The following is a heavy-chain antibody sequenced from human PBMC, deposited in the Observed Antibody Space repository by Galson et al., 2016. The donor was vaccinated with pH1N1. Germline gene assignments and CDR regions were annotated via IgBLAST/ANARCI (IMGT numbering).Heavy chain of an antibody. CDR1: GFSLNSSGMG. CDR3: AHREVMITNAFDF. CDR2: IYWDDDK. D-gene: IGHD3-16*01. Sequence: PALVKPTQTLTLTCNFSGFSLNSSGMGVGWIRQPPGKALEWLALIYWDDDKRYSPSLKTRLTINKDTSKNQVVLMMTNMDPVDTATYYCAHREVMITNAFDFWGQGTMVTVSS. V-gene: IGHV2-5*02. J-gene: IGHJ3*01.